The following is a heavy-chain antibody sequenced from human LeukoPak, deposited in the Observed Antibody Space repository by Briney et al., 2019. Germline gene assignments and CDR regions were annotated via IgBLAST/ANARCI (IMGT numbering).Heavy chain of an antibody. Sequence: GGSLRLSCAASGFTFSSYSMNWVRQAPGKGLEWVSYISSSSSTIYYADSVKGRFTISRDNAKNSLYLQMNSLRAEDTAVYYCAPSPGAHHWGQGTLVTVSS. CDR3: APSPGAHH. CDR2: ISSSSSTI. J-gene: IGHJ5*02. CDR1: GFTFSSYS. V-gene: IGHV3-48*01.